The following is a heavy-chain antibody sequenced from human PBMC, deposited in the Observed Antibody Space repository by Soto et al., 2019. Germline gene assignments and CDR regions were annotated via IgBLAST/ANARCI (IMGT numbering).Heavy chain of an antibody. CDR3: AREENYYESSGYAGRYFDY. CDR1: GGSISSYY. D-gene: IGHD3-22*01. J-gene: IGHJ4*02. V-gene: IGHV3-48*03. CDR2: ISSSGSTT. Sequence: LSLTCTVSGGSISSYYWSWVRQAPGKGLECIAYISSSGSTTDHADSVKGRFTVSRDNAKNSLYLEMNSLRVEDSGIYYCAREENYYESSGYAGRYFDYWGQGALVTVSS.